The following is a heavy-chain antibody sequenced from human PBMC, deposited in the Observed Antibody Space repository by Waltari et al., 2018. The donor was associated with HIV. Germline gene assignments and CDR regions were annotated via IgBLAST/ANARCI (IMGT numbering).Heavy chain of an antibody. CDR1: VGSLTSYY. CDR3: VRNLWFGEIRWFDP. J-gene: IGHJ5*02. V-gene: IGHV4-4*07. D-gene: IGHD3-10*01. CDR2: IYYTGNT. Sequence: QVQLQESGPGLVRPSATLSLTCPVSVGSLTSYYWTWVRQAAGKGLEWIGRIYYTGNTNYNPTLKSRVTMSVDTYNNQFSLRLSSVTAADTAVYYCVRNLWFGEIRWFDPWGQGTLVTVSS.